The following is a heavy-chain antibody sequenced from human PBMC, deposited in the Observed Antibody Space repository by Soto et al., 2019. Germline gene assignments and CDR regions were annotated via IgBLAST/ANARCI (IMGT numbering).Heavy chain of an antibody. J-gene: IGHJ5*02. Sequence: QVQLQQWGAGLLKPSETLSLTCAVYGGSFSGYYWSWIRQPPGKGLEWIGEINHSGSTNYNPSLMSRVTISVHTAMNQFSLKLSSVTAADTAVYYCARGVRYSYGYLGSRWFDPWGQGTLVTVSS. CDR2: INHSGST. CDR3: ARGVRYSYGYLGSRWFDP. D-gene: IGHD5-18*01. V-gene: IGHV4-34*01. CDR1: GGSFSGYY.